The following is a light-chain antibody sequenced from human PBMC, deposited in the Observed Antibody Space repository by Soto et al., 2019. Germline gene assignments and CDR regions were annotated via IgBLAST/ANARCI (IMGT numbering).Light chain of an antibody. CDR1: QTIVTW. CDR2: MAS. Sequence: DVQMTQSPSTLSASIGDTVTITCRASQTIVTWLAWYQQKPGRPPKLLINMASILESGVPSRFSGRGSGTEFTLTISGLQPDDLGTSYCQQYNSYPKTFGEGTKLDI. J-gene: IGKJ2*01. CDR3: QQYNSYPKT. V-gene: IGKV1-5*03.